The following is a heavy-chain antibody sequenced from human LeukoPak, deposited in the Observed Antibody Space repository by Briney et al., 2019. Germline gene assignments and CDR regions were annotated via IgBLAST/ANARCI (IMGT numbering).Heavy chain of an antibody. J-gene: IGHJ3*02. D-gene: IGHD3-9*01. V-gene: IGHV4-4*07. CDR3: ARSALSGFDI. CDR1: GGSINNYY. CDR2: FYASGTT. Sequence: SETLSLTCIMSGGSINNYYWSWIRQPAGKGPEWIGRFYASGTTYYNPALNSRAAVSMDMSKNHFSLKLTSVTAADTAVYYCARSALSGFDIWGQGTMVTVTS.